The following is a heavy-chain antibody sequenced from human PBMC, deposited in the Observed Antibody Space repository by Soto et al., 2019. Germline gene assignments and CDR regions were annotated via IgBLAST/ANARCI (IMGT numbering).Heavy chain of an antibody. J-gene: IGHJ3*02. CDR3: ARQGQYYDSSVWAFDI. V-gene: IGHV5-51*01. CDR2: IYPGDSDT. Sequence: GESLKISCNGSGYIFTSYWIGWVRQMPGKGLEWMGIIYPGDSDTRYSPSFQGQVTISADKSISTAYLQWSSLKASDTAMYYCARQGQYYDSSVWAFDIWGQGTMVTVSS. CDR1: GYIFTSYW. D-gene: IGHD3-22*01.